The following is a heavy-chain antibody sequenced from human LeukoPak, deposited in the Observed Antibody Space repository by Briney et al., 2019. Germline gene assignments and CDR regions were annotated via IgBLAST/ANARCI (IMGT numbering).Heavy chain of an antibody. CDR1: GGSISRGGYY. Sequence: SETLSLTCTVSGGSISRGGYYWSWIRQHPGKGLEWIGYIYYSGSTYYNPSLKSRVTISVDTSKNQFSLKLSSVTAADTAVYYCATTVTTGYYYGMDVWGQGTTVTVSS. CDR2: IYYSGST. J-gene: IGHJ6*02. V-gene: IGHV4-31*03. CDR3: ATTVTTGYYYGMDV. D-gene: IGHD4-17*01.